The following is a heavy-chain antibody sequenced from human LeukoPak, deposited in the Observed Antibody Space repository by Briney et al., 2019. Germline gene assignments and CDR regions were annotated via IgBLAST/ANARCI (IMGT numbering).Heavy chain of an antibody. V-gene: IGHV4-31*03. Sequence: ASETLSLTCTISGGSVSSSSYYWSWIRQHPGKGLEWIGYIYYSGSTYYNPSLKSRVTISVDTSKNQFSLKLSSVTAADTAVYYCARDARYCSGGSCYRLDAFDIWGQGTMVTVSS. D-gene: IGHD2-15*01. J-gene: IGHJ3*02. CDR3: ARDARYCSGGSCYRLDAFDI. CDR2: IYYSGST. CDR1: GGSVSSSSYY.